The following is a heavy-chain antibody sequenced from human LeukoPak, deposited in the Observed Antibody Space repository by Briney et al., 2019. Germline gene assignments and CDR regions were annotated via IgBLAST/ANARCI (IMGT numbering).Heavy chain of an antibody. V-gene: IGHV4-31*03. CDR1: GGSIRSGGYY. CDR3: ARDHFDWLGKFDP. D-gene: IGHD3-9*01. J-gene: IGHJ5*02. Sequence: SETLSLTCTVSGGSIRSGGYYWSWIRQHPGKGLEWIGYIYYSGSTYYNPSLKSRVTISVDTSKNQFSLKLSSVTAADTAVYYCARDHFDWLGKFDPWGQGTLVTVSS. CDR2: IYYSGST.